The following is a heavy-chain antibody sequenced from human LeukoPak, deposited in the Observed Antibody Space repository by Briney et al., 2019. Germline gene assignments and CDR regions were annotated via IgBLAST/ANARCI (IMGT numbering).Heavy chain of an antibody. CDR3: ARHPPIYRRGWYVNWFDP. D-gene: IGHD6-19*01. Sequence: PSETLSLTCTVSGGSIYRYYWSWIRQPPGKGLDWIGYIFYSGGTNYNPSLKSRVTISVDTSTNQFSLTLTSVTAADTAVYYCARHPPIYRRGWYVNWFDPWGQGTLVTVSS. V-gene: IGHV4-59*08. CDR1: GGSIYRYY. CDR2: IFYSGGT. J-gene: IGHJ5*02.